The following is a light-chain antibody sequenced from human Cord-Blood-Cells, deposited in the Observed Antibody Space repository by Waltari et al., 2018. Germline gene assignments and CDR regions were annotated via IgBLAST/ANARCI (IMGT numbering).Light chain of an antibody. V-gene: IGKV3-15*01. Sequence: EIVMTQSPATLSVSPGARDTLSCRASQSVSSNLAWYQQKPGQAPRLLIYGASTRATGIPARFSGSGSGTEFTLTISSLQSEDCALYYCQQYNNWWTFGQGTKVEIK. CDR1: QSVSSN. CDR2: GAS. CDR3: QQYNNWWT. J-gene: IGKJ1*01.